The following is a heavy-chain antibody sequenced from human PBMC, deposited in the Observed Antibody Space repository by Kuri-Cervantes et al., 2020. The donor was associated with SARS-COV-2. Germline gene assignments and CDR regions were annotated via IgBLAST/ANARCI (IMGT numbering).Heavy chain of an antibody. CDR1: GGSFSGYY. CDR3: ARDIAVASGCYFDY. J-gene: IGHJ4*02. Sequence: SETLSLTCAVYGGSFSGYYWSWIRQPPGKGLEWIGEINHSGSTNYNPSLKSRVTISVDTSKNQFSLKLSSVTAADTAVYYCARDIAVASGCYFDYWGQGTLVTVSS. V-gene: IGHV4-34*01. D-gene: IGHD6-19*01. CDR2: INHSGST.